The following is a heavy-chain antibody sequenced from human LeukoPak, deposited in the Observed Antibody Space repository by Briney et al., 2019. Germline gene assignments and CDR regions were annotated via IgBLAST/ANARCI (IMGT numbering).Heavy chain of an antibody. Sequence: EPSETLSLTCSVSGGSISHSSYYWGWIRQPPGKGLEWIGTIYYSGSTYYNPSLKSRVTISVDTSKNQFSLKVSSVTAADTAVYYCARGSPSSGWPGLDYWGQGTLVSVSS. V-gene: IGHV4-39*07. CDR2: IYYSGST. D-gene: IGHD6-19*01. CDR1: GGSISHSSYY. CDR3: ARGSPSSGWPGLDY. J-gene: IGHJ4*02.